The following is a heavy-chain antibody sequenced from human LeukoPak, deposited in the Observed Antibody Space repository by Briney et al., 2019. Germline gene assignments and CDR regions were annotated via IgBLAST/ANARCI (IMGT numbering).Heavy chain of an antibody. J-gene: IGHJ4*02. CDR3: TTPVHYSDSRFDF. D-gene: IGHD3-22*01. CDR1: RLPFSIAW. CDR2: IKSRADGGTT. V-gene: IGHV3-15*01. Sequence: GGXLRLSCAGSRLPFSIAWMTWVRQAPGKGLEWVGRIKSRADGGTTDYPAPVTGRFAISRDDSKSTVYLQMNSLRTEDTAVYYCTTPVHYSDSRFDFWGQGTLVTVSS.